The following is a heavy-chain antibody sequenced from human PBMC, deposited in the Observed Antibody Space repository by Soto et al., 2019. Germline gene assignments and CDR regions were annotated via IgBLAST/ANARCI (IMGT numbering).Heavy chain of an antibody. CDR1: GGTFSSYT. CDR2: IIPILGIA. J-gene: IGHJ3*02. D-gene: IGHD1-1*01. CDR3: ARAYNWNDYDAFDI. V-gene: IGHV1-69*02. Sequence: SVKVSCKASGGTFSSYTISWVRQAPGQGLEWMGRIIPILGIANYAQKFQGRVTITADKSTSTAYMELSSLRSEDTAVYYCARAYNWNDYDAFDIWGQGTMVTVSS.